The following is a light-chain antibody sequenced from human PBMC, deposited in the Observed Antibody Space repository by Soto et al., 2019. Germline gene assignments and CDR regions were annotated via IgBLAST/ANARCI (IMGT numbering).Light chain of an antibody. CDR2: VNT. J-gene: IGLJ2*01. CDR1: NSNIGAGYD. V-gene: IGLV1-40*01. Sequence: QSVLTQPPSVSGAPGQRVTIPCTGNNSNIGAGYDVHWYQQLPGTAPKLLNYVNTNRPSGVPDRFSGSKSGTSASLAITGLQAEDEADYYCQSYDSSLTIFGGGTKLTVL. CDR3: QSYDSSLTI.